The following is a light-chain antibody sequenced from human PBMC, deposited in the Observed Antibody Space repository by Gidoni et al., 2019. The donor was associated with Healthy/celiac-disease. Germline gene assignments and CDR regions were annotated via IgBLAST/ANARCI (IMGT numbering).Light chain of an antibody. CDR2: GNS. Sequence: QSVLTQPPSVSGAPGQRVTIPCTGSSSNIGAGYDVHWYQQLPGTAPNLLIYGNSNRPSGVPDRFSGSKSGTSASLAITGLQAEDEADYYCQSYDSSVVVFGGGTKLTVL. CDR3: QSYDSSVVV. CDR1: SSNIGAGYD. J-gene: IGLJ2*01. V-gene: IGLV1-40*01.